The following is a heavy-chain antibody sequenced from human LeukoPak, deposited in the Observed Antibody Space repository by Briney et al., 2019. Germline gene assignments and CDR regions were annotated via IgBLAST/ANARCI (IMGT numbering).Heavy chain of an antibody. Sequence: GASVKVSCKASGYTFTNYYMHWVRQAPGQGLEWMGWINPNSGGTNSAQKFQGRVTMTRDTSISSAYMELSRLRSDDTALYYCARKMATIVDAFDIWGQGTMVTVSS. CDR3: ARKMATIVDAFDI. D-gene: IGHD5-24*01. V-gene: IGHV1-2*02. CDR1: GYTFTNYY. J-gene: IGHJ3*02. CDR2: INPNSGGT.